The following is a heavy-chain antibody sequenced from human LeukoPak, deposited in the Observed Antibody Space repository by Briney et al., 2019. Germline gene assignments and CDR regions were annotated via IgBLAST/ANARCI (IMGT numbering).Heavy chain of an antibody. D-gene: IGHD3-9*01. CDR1: GFTFSSYW. CDR2: IKQDGSEK. CDR3: ASGVLRYFDWLLTPFDY. V-gene: IGHV3-7*01. J-gene: IGHJ4*02. Sequence: GGSLRLSCAASGFTFSSYWMSWVRQAPGKGLEWVANIKQDGSEKYYVDSVKGRFTISRDNAKNSLYLQMNSLRAEDTAVYYCASGVLRYFDWLLTPFDYWGQGTLVTVSS.